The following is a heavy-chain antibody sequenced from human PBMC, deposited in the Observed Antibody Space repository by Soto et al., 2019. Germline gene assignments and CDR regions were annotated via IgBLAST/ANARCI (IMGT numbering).Heavy chain of an antibody. V-gene: IGHV3-53*04. Sequence: EVQLVESGGGLVQPGGSLRLSCAASGFTVSSNYMTWVRQAPGKGLEWVSVIYSGGSTYYADSVKGRFTISRHNSKNTLYLQMNSLRPDDTAVYYCARDSTIQYWWELLHRCCYWGQGTLVTVSS. CDR2: IYSGGST. J-gene: IGHJ4*02. D-gene: IGHD1-26*01. CDR3: ARDSTIQYWWELLHRCCY. CDR1: GFTVSSNY.